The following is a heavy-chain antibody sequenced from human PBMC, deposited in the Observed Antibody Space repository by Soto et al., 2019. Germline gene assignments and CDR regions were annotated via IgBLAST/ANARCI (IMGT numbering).Heavy chain of an antibody. CDR1: GVSISNSDYW. V-gene: IGHV4-30-4*01. D-gene: IGHD3-3*01. J-gene: IGHJ6*02. CDR2: TYYSGTT. Sequence: QVQLQESGPGLVKPSQTLSLTCTVSGVSISNSDYWWGWSRQSPGKGLEWIGNTYYSGTTTYIPTLKSPVTISLDTSKTHFSLKLTSVTAADTAVYYCARVSGPYYYGLDVWGQGTTVTVSS. CDR3: ARVSGPYYYGLDV.